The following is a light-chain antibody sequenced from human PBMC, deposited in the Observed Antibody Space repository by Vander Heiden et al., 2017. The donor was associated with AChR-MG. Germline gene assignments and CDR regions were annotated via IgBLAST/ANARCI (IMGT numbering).Light chain of an antibody. J-gene: IGKJ1*01. CDR3: QQCGSSPWT. Sequence: EIVLTQSPGTLSLSPGERATLSCRSSQSSSSSYLACYQQKPGQAPRLLIYGASSRATGIPDRFSGSGSGTDFTLTISRLEPEDFAVYYCQQCGSSPWTFGQGTKVEIK. CDR1: QSSSSSY. V-gene: IGKV3-20*01. CDR2: GAS.